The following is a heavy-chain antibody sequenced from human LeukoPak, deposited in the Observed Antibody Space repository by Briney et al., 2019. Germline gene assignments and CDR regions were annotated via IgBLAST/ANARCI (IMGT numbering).Heavy chain of an antibody. Sequence: GGSLRLSCAASAFTIDDYAMHWVRQAPGKGLEWVSSISWNSGSIDYADSVKGRFTISRDNAKNSLYLQMNSLRTEDMALYYCAKGFSRDVYSYFDYWGQGTLVTVSS. J-gene: IGHJ4*02. CDR3: AKGFSRDVYSYFDY. CDR1: AFTIDDYA. CDR2: ISWNSGSI. D-gene: IGHD5-24*01. V-gene: IGHV3-9*03.